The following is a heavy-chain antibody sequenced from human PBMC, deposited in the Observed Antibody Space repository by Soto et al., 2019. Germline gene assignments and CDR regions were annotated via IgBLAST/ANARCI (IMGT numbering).Heavy chain of an antibody. V-gene: IGHV4-31*03. CDR3: ARGVMIFGVVTKFDY. J-gene: IGHJ4*02. Sequence: PSETQSLTCTVSGGSISSGGYYWSWIRQHPGKGLEWIGYIYYSGSTYYNPSLKSRVTISVDTSKNQFSLKLSSVTAADTAVYFCARGVMIFGVVTKFDYWGQGALVTVSS. CDR2: IYYSGST. CDR1: GGSISSGGYY. D-gene: IGHD3-3*01.